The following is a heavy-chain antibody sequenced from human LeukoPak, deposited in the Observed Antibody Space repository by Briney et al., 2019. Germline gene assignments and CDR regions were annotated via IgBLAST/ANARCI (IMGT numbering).Heavy chain of an antibody. CDR1: GFTFSNYG. CDR3: ARHTGSTWSTGY. D-gene: IGHD6-13*01. J-gene: IGHJ4*02. V-gene: IGHV3-30*02. CDR2: IRYDGSNK. Sequence: GGSLRLSCAASGFTFSNYGMHWARQAPGKGLEWVAFIRYDGSNKFYADSVKGRFTISRDNSNNTLYLQMSSLRAGGTAVYYCARHTGSTWSTGYWGQGTLVTVSS.